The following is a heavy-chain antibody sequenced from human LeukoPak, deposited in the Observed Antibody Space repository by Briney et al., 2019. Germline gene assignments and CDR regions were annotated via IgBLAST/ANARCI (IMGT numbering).Heavy chain of an antibody. Sequence: GGPLRLSCAASGFTFSSYAMSWVRQAPGKGLEWVSAISGSGGSTYYADSVKGRFTISRDNSKNTLYLQMNSLRAEDTAVYYCAKYGNWGSAGDYWGQGTLVTVSS. CDR1: GFTFSSYA. J-gene: IGHJ4*02. CDR3: AKYGNWGSAGDY. CDR2: ISGSGGST. V-gene: IGHV3-23*01. D-gene: IGHD7-27*01.